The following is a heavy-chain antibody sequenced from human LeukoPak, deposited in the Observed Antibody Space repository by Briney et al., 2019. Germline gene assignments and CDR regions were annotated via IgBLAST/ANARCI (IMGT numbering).Heavy chain of an antibody. CDR1: GGSISSSSYY. CDR2: IYYSGST. CDR3: ARLPHY. V-gene: IGHV4-61*05. Sequence: SETLSLTCTVSGGSISSSSYYWGWIRQPPGKGLEWIGYIYYSGSTKYNPSLKSRVTISVDTSKNQFSLKLSSVTAADTAVYYCARLPHYWGQGTLVTVSS. J-gene: IGHJ4*02.